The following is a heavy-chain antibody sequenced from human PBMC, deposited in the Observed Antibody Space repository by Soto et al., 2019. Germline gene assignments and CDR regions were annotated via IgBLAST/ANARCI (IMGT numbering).Heavy chain of an antibody. Sequence: LTCTVSGGSISSYYWSWIRQPPGKGLEWIGYIYYSGSTNYNPSLKSRVTISVDTSKNQFSLKLSSVTAADTAVYYCARDLGTPNYDFWSGYSGPQGWFDPWGQGTLVTVSS. CDR2: IYYSGST. D-gene: IGHD3-3*01. CDR1: GGSISSYY. J-gene: IGHJ5*02. V-gene: IGHV4-59*01. CDR3: ARDLGTPNYDFWSGYSGPQGWFDP.